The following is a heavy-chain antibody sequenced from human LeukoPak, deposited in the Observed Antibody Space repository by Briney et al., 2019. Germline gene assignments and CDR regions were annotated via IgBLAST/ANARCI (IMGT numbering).Heavy chain of an antibody. CDR3: AKEGRGVGAATMDY. CDR1: GFTFSNYA. V-gene: IGHV3-23*01. J-gene: IGHJ4*02. D-gene: IGHD1-26*01. Sequence: GGSLRLSCAASGFTFSNYAMSWVRQAPGKGLEWVSGISGSGGSTYYADSVGRFSISRDNSNNTLYLQLTSLRADDTAVYYCAKEGRGVGAATMDYWGQGTLVTVSS. CDR2: ISGSGGST.